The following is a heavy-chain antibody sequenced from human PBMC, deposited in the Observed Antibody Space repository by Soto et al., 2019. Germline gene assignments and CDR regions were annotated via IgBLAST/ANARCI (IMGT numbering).Heavy chain of an antibody. CDR1: GFTFSSYA. Sequence: EVQLLESGGGLVQPGGSLRLSCAASGFTFSSYAMSWVRQAPGKGLEWVSAISGSGGSTYYADSVKGRFTISRDNSKNTLYLQMNSLRAEDTVVYYCAKHQTNYYYYYMDVWGKGTTVTVSS. V-gene: IGHV3-23*01. CDR2: ISGSGGST. CDR3: AKHQTNYYYYYMDV. J-gene: IGHJ6*03.